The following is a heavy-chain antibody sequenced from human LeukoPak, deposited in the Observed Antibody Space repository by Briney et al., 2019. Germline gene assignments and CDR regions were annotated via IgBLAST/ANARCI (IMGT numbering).Heavy chain of an antibody. D-gene: IGHD3-9*01. Sequence: GASVKVSCKASGGTFSSYAIGWVRQAPGQGLEWMGGIIPIFGTANYAQKFQGRVTITADKSTSTAYMELSSLRSEDTAVYYCARGPDYDLLTGYPDYYYYSMDVWGKGTTVTVSS. J-gene: IGHJ6*03. CDR3: ARGPDYDLLTGYPDYYYYSMDV. V-gene: IGHV1-69*06. CDR1: GGTFSSYA. CDR2: IIPIFGTA.